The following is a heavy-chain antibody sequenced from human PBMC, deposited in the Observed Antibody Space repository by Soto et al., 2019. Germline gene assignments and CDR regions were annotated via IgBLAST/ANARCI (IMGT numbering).Heavy chain of an antibody. D-gene: IGHD6-13*01. V-gene: IGHV4-59*01. CDR3: ASRIAAAGSLVY. Sequence: SETLSLTCTVSGGSISSYYWSWIRQPPGKGLEWIGYIYYSGSTNYNPSHKSRVTISVDTSKNQFSLKLSSVTAADTAVYYCASRIAAAGSLVYWGQGTLVTVSS. CDR2: IYYSGST. J-gene: IGHJ4*02. CDR1: GGSISSYY.